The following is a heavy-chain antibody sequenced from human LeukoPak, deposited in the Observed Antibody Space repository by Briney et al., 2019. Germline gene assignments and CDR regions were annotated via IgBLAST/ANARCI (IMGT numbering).Heavy chain of an antibody. J-gene: IGHJ6*03. D-gene: IGHD2-15*01. CDR3: ASSLGYCSGGSCLLKRTHYYYYYMDV. Sequence: GGSLRLSCAASGFTFSSYSMNWVRQAPGKGLEWVSSISSSSSYIYYADSVKGRFTISRDNARKSLYLQMNSLRAEDTAVYYCASSLGYCSGGSCLLKRTHYYYYYMDVWGKGTTVTVSS. CDR2: ISSSSSYI. CDR1: GFTFSSYS. V-gene: IGHV3-21*01.